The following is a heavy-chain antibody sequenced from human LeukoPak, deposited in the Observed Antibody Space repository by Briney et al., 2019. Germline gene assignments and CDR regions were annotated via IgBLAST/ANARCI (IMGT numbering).Heavy chain of an antibody. V-gene: IGHV3-23*01. J-gene: IGHJ4*02. CDR1: GFTFSSYA. D-gene: IGHD6-6*01. Sequence: AGGSLRLSCAASGFTFSSYAMSWVRQAPGKGLEWVSAISGSGFTYYADSVKGRFTISRDNSKNTLYLQMNSLRAEGTAVYYCARGLYSSSPWGQGTLVTVSS. CDR3: ARGLYSSSP. CDR2: ISGSGFT.